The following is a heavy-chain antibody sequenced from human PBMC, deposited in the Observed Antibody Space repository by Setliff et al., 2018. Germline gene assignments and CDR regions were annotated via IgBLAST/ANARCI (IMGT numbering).Heavy chain of an antibody. V-gene: IGHV4-34*01. CDR3: ARWGSGWEYFDY. Sequence: NPSETLSLTCAVYGGSFSGYYWSWIRQLPGKGLEWIGEINHSGSTNYNPSLKSRVTISVDTSKNQFSLKLSSVTAADTAVYYCARWGSGWEYFDYWGQGTLVTVSS. CDR1: GGSFSGYY. CDR2: INHSGST. J-gene: IGHJ4*02. D-gene: IGHD3-16*01.